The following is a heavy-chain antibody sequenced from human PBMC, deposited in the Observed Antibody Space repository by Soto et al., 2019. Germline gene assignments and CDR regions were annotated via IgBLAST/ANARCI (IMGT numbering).Heavy chain of an antibody. D-gene: IGHD4-4*01. CDR1: GGTFSSYA. CDR3: AADRGGYRTYHYGMDV. J-gene: IGHJ6*02. CDR2: IVVGSGNT. Sequence: SVKVSCKASGGTFSSYAISWVRQARGQRLEWIGWIVVGSGNTNYAQSFQERVTITRDMSTSTAYMELSSLRAEDTDVYYCAADRGGYRTYHYGMDVWGQGTTVTVSS. V-gene: IGHV1-58*02.